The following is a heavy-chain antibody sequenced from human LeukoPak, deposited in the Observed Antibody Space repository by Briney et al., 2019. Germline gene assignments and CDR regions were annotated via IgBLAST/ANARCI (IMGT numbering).Heavy chain of an antibody. CDR1: GFTFSSYE. D-gene: IGHD3-9*01. J-gene: IGHJ3*01. CDR3: ASGRNLRYSN. Sequence: GGTLRLSCAASGFTFSSYEMNWVRQAPAKGLEGVSYISSSCSTIYYADSVKGRFTIYRHNAKNSLYLQMNSLRAEDTAVYYCASGRNLRYSNWGQGTMVSVSS. V-gene: IGHV3-48*03. CDR2: ISSSCSTI.